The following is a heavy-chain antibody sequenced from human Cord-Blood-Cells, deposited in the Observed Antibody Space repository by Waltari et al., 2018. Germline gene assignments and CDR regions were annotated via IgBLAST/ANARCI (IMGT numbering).Heavy chain of an antibody. D-gene: IGHD1-20*01. CDR3: ARGPITGVDY. V-gene: IGHV3-30-3*01. Sequence: QVQLVESGGGVVQPGRSLRLSCAASGFTFSSYAMHWVRQAPGKGLEWVAVISYDGSNKYYADSVKCRFTITRDNSKNTLYLQMNSLRAEDTAVYYCARGPITGVDYWGQGTLVTVSS. CDR1: GFTFSSYA. J-gene: IGHJ4*02. CDR2: ISYDGSNK.